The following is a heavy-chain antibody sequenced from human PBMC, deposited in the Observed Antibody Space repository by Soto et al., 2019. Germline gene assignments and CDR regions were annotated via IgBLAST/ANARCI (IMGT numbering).Heavy chain of an antibody. V-gene: IGHV1-18*01. CDR1: GYTFTSYG. Sequence: QVQLVQSGGEVKKPGASVKLSCTASGYTFTSYGISWVRQAPGQGLEWMGWISAYNGKTNYAQNVQGRVTMTTATXXRTAYMDLRSLTSDDTAVYYSASGGNMNYYPGMDVWGQGTTVTVSS. CDR3: ASGGNMNYYPGMDV. D-gene: IGHD2-15*01. J-gene: IGHJ6*02. CDR2: ISAYNGKT.